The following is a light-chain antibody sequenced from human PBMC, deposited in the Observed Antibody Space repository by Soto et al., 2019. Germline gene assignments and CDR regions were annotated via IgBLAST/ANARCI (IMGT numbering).Light chain of an antibody. CDR2: RNN. V-gene: IGLV1-44*01. CDR3: STWDDSLNGPV. J-gene: IGLJ3*02. Sequence: QSVLTQPPSASGTPGQRVTISCSGSSSNLGDNTVNWYKQLPGTAPKLLIYRNNRRPSEVPDRFSGSKSGTSASLAISGLQSDDEAEYYCSTWDDSLNGPVFGGGTKLTVL. CDR1: SSNLGDNT.